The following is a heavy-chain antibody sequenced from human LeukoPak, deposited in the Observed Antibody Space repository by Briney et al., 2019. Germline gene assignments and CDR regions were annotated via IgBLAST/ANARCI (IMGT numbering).Heavy chain of an antibody. Sequence: GGSLRLSCAASGFTFRSYGFHWVRQAPGKGLEWVAVIWYDGSKKFYADSVKGRFAISRDDSRNTLYLQMNSLRAEDTAVYYCARGGGLDVWGQGATVTVSS. CDR3: ARGGGLDV. D-gene: IGHD3-16*01. CDR2: IWYDGSKK. V-gene: IGHV3-33*01. CDR1: GFTFRSYG. J-gene: IGHJ6*02.